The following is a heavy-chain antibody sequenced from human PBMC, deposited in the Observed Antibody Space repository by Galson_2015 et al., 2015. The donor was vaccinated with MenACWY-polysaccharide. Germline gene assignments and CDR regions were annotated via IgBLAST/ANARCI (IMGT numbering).Heavy chain of an antibody. CDR2: ISWNSNDI. CDR1: GFTFDDYG. Sequence: SLRLSCAVSGFTFDDYGMHWVRHAPGKGLEWVSGISWNSNDIGYADSVKGRFTISRDNAKNSLYLQMNRLRAEDTALYYCAKARNYFYYYMDVWGKGTTVTVSS. V-gene: IGHV3-9*01. J-gene: IGHJ6*03. CDR3: AKARNYFYYYMDV.